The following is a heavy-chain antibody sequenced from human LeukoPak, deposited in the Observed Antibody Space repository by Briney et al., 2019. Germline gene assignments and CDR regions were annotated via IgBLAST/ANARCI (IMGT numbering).Heavy chain of an antibody. CDR3: ARVYGDYGPFDY. CDR2: ISYDGVKK. J-gene: IGHJ4*02. Sequence: PGRSLRLSCAPSGFTFSSYAMHWVRQAPGKGLDWVAVISYDGVKKYYADSVKGRFIISRDNSKNTLYLQMNSLRAEDTAVYYCARVYGDYGPFDYWGQGTLVTVSS. D-gene: IGHD4-17*01. CDR1: GFTFSSYA. V-gene: IGHV3-30-3*01.